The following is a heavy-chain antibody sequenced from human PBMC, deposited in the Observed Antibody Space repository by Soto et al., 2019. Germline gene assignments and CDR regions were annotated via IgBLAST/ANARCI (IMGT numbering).Heavy chain of an antibody. D-gene: IGHD3-22*01. Sequence: SETLSLTCTVSCGSISSYYWSWIRQPPGKGLEWIGYIYHSGSTNYNPSLKSRVTISVDTSKNQFSLKLTSVTAADTAVYYCARVGYYDSSGYYYFDYWGQGTLVTVSS. V-gene: IGHV4-59*01. J-gene: IGHJ4*02. CDR3: ARVGYYDSSGYYYFDY. CDR2: IYHSGST. CDR1: CGSISSYY.